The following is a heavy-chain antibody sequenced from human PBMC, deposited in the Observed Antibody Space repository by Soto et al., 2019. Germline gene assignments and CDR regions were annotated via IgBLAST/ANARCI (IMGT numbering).Heavy chain of an antibody. D-gene: IGHD3-22*01. J-gene: IGHJ4*02. V-gene: IGHV4-61*08. CDR2: IYYSGST. Sequence: PSETLSLTCTVSGGSISNGAYYWSWIRQPPGKGLEWIGYIYYSGSTNYDPSLKSRVTISVDTSKNQFSLKLSSVTAADTAVYYCARDLFSPYDSSTIPLFGYWGQGTLVTVAS. CDR1: GGSISNGAYY. CDR3: ARDLFSPYDSSTIPLFGY.